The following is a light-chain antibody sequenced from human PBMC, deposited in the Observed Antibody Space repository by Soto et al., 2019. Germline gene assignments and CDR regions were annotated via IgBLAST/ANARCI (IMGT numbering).Light chain of an antibody. CDR1: QTVSRS. CDR2: GAS. V-gene: IGKV3-15*01. J-gene: IGKJ2*01. CDR3: QQYIDWPPYT. Sequence: EVVLTQSPATLSVSPGERATLSCRASQTVSRSLAWYQQKPGQAPRLLIYGASTRATGIPGRFSDSGSGTDFTLTISSLRSEDFAVYYSQQYIDWPPYTFGQGTKVEIK.